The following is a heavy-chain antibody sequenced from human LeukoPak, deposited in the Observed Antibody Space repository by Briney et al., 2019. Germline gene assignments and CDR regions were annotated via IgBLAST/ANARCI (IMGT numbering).Heavy chain of an antibody. D-gene: IGHD1-26*01. J-gene: IGHJ3*01. Sequence: TSETLSLTCTVSGGSISSYYWSWIRQPAGKGLEWIGRIYTSGTTHYNPSLKSRVTMSVDTSKNQFSLRLSSVTAADTAVYYCAREWDGTQDNAFDVWGQGTMVTVSS. CDR1: GGSISSYY. V-gene: IGHV4-4*07. CDR3: AREWDGTQDNAFDV. CDR2: IYTSGTT.